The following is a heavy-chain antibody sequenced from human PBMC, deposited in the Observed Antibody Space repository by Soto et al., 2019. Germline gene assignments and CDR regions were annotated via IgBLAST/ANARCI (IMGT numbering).Heavy chain of an antibody. CDR2: IYPGDSDT. D-gene: IGHD3-10*01. Sequence: EVQLVQSGAEVKKPGESLKISCKGSGYSFTSYWIGWVRQMPGKGLEWMGIIYPGDSDTRYSPSFQGQVTISADKSISTAYLQWSSLKASDTAMYYCARHLYGSGSYLPDYYYYYMDVWGKRDHGHRLL. CDR1: GYSFTSYW. V-gene: IGHV5-51*01. J-gene: IGHJ6*03. CDR3: ARHLYGSGSYLPDYYYYYMDV.